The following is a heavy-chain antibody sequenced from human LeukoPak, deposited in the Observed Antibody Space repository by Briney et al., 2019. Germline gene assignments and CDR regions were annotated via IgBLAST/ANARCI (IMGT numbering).Heavy chain of an antibody. D-gene: IGHD3-22*01. V-gene: IGHV3-20*04. CDR1: GFTFDDYG. CDR3: ARPPTIKVVGDAFDI. Sequence: GGSLRLSCAASGFTFDDYGMSWVRQAPGKGREWVPVINWIGGSTGYEESVKGRFTISRDNAKNSLYLQMNSLRAEDTALYYCARPPTIKVVGDAFDIWAKGKWSPSLQ. CDR2: INWIGGST. J-gene: IGHJ3*02.